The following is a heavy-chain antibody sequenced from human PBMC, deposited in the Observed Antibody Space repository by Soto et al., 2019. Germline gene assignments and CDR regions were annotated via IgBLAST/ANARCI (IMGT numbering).Heavy chain of an antibody. CDR2: INPATGAA. J-gene: IGHJ3*02. CDR3: AGGGGVGVAGSAAFDM. D-gene: IGHD3-3*01. V-gene: IGHV1-2*02. CDR1: GYPVTAYY. Sequence: QLHLVQSGAVVKKPGASVTVSCSASGYPVTAYYMHWVRQAPGRGLEWMGGINPATGAAKYTQTFQGRVTTARDTSKRRVFMELSGLTSGETAVFYFAGGGGVGVAGSAAFDMWGQGTLVTVSS.